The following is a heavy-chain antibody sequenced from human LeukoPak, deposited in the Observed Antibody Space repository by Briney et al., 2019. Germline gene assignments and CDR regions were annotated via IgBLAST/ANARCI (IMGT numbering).Heavy chain of an antibody. Sequence: SETLSLTCTVSGGSIHSYWSWIRQPAGKGLEWIGRISGSGTITYNPALQSRLTISIDTSNNQFSLKLSSVTAADTAVYYCARDTVGATFPGAFDIWGQGTMVTVSS. V-gene: IGHV4-4*07. D-gene: IGHD1-26*01. J-gene: IGHJ3*02. CDR1: GGSIHSY. CDR3: ARDTVGATFPGAFDI. CDR2: ISGSGTI.